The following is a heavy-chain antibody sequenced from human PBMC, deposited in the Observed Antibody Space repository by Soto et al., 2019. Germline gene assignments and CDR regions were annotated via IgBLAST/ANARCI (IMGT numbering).Heavy chain of an antibody. CDR2: ISAYNGNT. CDR1: GYPFTSYG. J-gene: IGHJ5*02. D-gene: IGHD3-3*01. CDR3: ARVEKVFSSGSWFDP. V-gene: IGHV1-18*04. Sequence: GSVKVYFKASGYPFTSYGMSLVRQVPGQGLEWIGWISAYNGNTNYAQKLQGRVTMTTDTSTSTAYMELRSLRSDDTAVYYCARVEKVFSSGSWFDPWGQGTMVTVSS.